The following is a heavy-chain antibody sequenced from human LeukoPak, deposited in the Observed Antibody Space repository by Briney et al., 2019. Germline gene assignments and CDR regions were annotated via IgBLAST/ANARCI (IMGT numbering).Heavy chain of an antibody. CDR2: INHSGST. J-gene: IGHJ6*04. D-gene: IGHD6-19*01. Sequence: SETLSLTCAVYSGSFRGYYWSWIRQPPGKGLEWIGEINHSGSTNYNPSLKSRVTISADTSKNQFSLKLSSVTAADTAVYYCAADPRYSSDNTAWGKGTTVTVSA. CDR1: SGSFRGYY. V-gene: IGHV4-34*01. CDR3: AADPRYSSDNTA.